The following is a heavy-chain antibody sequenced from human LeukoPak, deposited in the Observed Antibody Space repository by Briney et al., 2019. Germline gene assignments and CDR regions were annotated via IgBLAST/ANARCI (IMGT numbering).Heavy chain of an antibody. J-gene: IGHJ6*03. CDR1: GFTFSNYA. V-gene: IGHV3-74*01. CDR3: ARYDSGYDMYYYYYYMDV. CDR2: INSDGSST. D-gene: IGHD5-12*01. Sequence: GGSLRLSCAASGFTFSNYAMRWVRQAPGKGLVWVSRINSDGSSTSYADSVKGRFTISRDNAKNTLYLQMNSLRAEDTAVYYCARYDSGYDMYYYYYYMDVWGKGTTVTVSS.